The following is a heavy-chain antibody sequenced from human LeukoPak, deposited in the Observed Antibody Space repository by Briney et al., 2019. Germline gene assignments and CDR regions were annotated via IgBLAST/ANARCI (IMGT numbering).Heavy chain of an antibody. J-gene: IGHJ5*02. Sequence: ASVKVSCKASGYTFTDSYMHWVRQAPGQGLEWMGRINPNSGGTNYAQKFQGRVTMTRDTSISTAYMELRSLRSDDTAVYYCARDPVGSSGWYEARNWFDPWGQGTLVTVSS. CDR2: INPNSGGT. D-gene: IGHD6-19*01. CDR1: GYTFTDSY. V-gene: IGHV1-2*06. CDR3: ARDPVGSSGWYEARNWFDP.